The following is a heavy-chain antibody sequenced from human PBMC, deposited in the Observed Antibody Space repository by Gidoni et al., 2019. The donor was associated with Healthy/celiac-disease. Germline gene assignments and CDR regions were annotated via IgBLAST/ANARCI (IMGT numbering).Heavy chain of an antibody. CDR2: MNPNSGNT. Sequence: QVQLVQSGAEVKKPGASVKVSCKASGYTFTSYDINWVRQATGQGLEWMGWMNPNSGNTGYAQKFQGRVTMTRNTSISTAYMELSSLRSEDTAVYYCARGGGPNRGGYSYGPLGWFDPWGQGTLVTVSS. CDR3: ARGGGPNRGGYSYGPLGWFDP. D-gene: IGHD5-18*01. J-gene: IGHJ5*02. V-gene: IGHV1-8*01. CDR1: GYTFTSYD.